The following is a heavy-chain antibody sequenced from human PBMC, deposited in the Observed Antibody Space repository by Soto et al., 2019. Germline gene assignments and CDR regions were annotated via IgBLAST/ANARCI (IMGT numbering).Heavy chain of an antibody. J-gene: IGHJ3*02. D-gene: IGHD2-21*01. CDR2: INGDGSRT. CDR3: ARGVRGAYGLDI. CDR1: GFTFSSYW. Sequence: EVQLVESGGALIQPGGSLRLSCAASGFTFSSYWMHWVRQAPGKGLVWVSRINGDGSRTNYADSVQGRFAISRDNAKNTVYLQVNSLRAEETAVYYCARGVRGAYGLDIWGQGTMVTVSS. V-gene: IGHV3-74*01.